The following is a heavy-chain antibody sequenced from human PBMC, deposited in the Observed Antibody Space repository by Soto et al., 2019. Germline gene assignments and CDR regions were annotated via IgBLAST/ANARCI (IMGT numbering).Heavy chain of an antibody. CDR3: ARAVGSVSRIDV. D-gene: IGHD2-2*03. CDR1: GYTFTSYD. V-gene: IGHV1-8*01. Sequence: QVQLVQSGAEVKKPGASVKVSCKASGYTFTSYDINWVRQATGQGLEWMGWMNPNIDNTGYAQKFQGRVTMTRNTYINTAFMELSSLRSEDTTVYFCARAVGSVSRIDVWGQGTTVTVSS. J-gene: IGHJ6*02. CDR2: MNPNIDNT.